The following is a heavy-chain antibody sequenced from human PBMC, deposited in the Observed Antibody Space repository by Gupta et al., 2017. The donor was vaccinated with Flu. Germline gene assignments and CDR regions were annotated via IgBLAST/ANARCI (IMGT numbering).Heavy chain of an antibody. J-gene: IGHJ6*03. D-gene: IGHD3-9*01. CDR2: ITSSGRND. CDR3: ARDRRDLDKGYYYYYMDV. CDR1: GFTFSDRV. V-gene: IGHV3-11*01. Sequence: QVELVQSGGGLVNPGGSLVLSWVASGFTFSDRVMSWIRQAPGKGPEWVAYITSSGRNDYYADSVQGRFTVTRDNARNSVYLHMHNVGPQDTAIYYCARDRRDLDKGYYYYYMDVWGKGATVTVSS.